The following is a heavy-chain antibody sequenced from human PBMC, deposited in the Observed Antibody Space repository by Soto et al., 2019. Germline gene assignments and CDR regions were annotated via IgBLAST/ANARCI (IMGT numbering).Heavy chain of an antibody. V-gene: IGHV3-9*01. CDR3: AKDIRYREYSSSWDNAFDI. Sequence: EVQLVESGGGLVQPGRSLRLSCAASGFTFDDYAMHWVRQAPGKGLEWVSGISWNSGSIGYADSVKGRFTISRDNAKNSLYLQMNSLRAEDTALYYCAKDIRYREYSSSWDNAFDIWGQGTMVTVSS. CDR2: ISWNSGSI. J-gene: IGHJ3*02. D-gene: IGHD6-13*01. CDR1: GFTFDDYA.